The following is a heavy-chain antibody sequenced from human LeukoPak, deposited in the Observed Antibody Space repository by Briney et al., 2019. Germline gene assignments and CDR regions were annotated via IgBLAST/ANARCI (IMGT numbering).Heavy chain of an antibody. CDR1: GGSISSGDYY. J-gene: IGHJ4*02. D-gene: IGHD3-10*01. Sequence: SETLSLTCTVSGGSISSGDYYWNWIRQHPEKSLEWIGYIFYSGSAYYNPSLKSRVTISVDTSRNQFSLKLSSVTAADTAVYYCARGSTLIRGFDYWGQGTLVTVSS. CDR2: IFYSGSA. CDR3: ARGSTLIRGFDY. V-gene: IGHV4-31*03.